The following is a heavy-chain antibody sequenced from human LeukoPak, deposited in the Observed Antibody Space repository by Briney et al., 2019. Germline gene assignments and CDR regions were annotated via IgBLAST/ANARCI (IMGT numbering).Heavy chain of an antibody. CDR3: ASIKATGGYFDY. V-gene: IGHV4-59*01. CDR2: IYSSGST. CDR1: GDSMSSFY. J-gene: IGHJ4*02. D-gene: IGHD5-12*01. Sequence: SETLSLTCTVSGDSMSSFYWSWIRQPPGEGLEWIGYIYSSGSTNYNPSLKSRVTISVDMSKSQFSLKLSSVTAADTAVYYCASIKATGGYFDYWGQGTLVTVSS.